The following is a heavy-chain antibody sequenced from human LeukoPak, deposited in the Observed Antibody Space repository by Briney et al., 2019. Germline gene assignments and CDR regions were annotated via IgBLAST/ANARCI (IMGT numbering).Heavy chain of an antibody. CDR1: GFTFDDYT. J-gene: IGHJ6*03. D-gene: IGHD2-15*01. V-gene: IGHV3-74*01. CDR2: INSDGSST. CDR3: ARDPLFYCSGGSCPGYMDV. Sequence: GGSLTLSCAASGFTFDDYTMHWVRQAPGKGLVWVSRINSDGSSTSYADSVKGRFTISRDNAKNTLYLQMNSLRAEDTAVYYCARDPLFYCSGGSCPGYMDVWGKGTTVTVSS.